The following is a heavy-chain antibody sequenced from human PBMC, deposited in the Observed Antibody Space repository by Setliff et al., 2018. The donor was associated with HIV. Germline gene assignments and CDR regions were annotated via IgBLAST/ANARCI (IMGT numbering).Heavy chain of an antibody. CDR1: GGSISSSNYY. CDR3: ARASFTIFGVVIRASDAFDI. D-gene: IGHD3-3*01. J-gene: IGHJ3*02. Sequence: SETLSLTCTVSGGSISSSNYYWGWIRQPPGKGLEWIGNIYYGRRANHKPSLKSRVTISADWHRNQFSLELRSVTAADTAVYYCARASFTIFGVVIRASDAFDIWGQGTMVTVS. CDR2: IYYGRRA. V-gene: IGHV4-39*07.